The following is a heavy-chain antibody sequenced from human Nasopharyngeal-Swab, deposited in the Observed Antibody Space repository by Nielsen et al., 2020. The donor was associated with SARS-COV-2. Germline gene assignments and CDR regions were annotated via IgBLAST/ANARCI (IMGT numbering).Heavy chain of an antibody. CDR2: IYYSGST. CDR3: ARDLAPEFTIFGVVTATI. Sequence: WIRQPPGEGLEWIGSIYYSGSTYYNPSLKSRGTISEDTSKNEFSLKLSSVTAADTAVYYCARDLAPEFTIFGVVTATIWGQGTLVTVSS. V-gene: IGHV4-39*07. J-gene: IGHJ4*02. D-gene: IGHD3-3*01.